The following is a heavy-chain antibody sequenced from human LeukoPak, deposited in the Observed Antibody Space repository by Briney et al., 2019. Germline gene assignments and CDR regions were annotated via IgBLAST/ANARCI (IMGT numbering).Heavy chain of an antibody. CDR1: GYSFTSYW. CDR2: IYPGDSDT. CDR3: ARQIVVVPADLNYYYYYMDV. V-gene: IGHV5-51*01. Sequence: GESLKISCKGSGYSFTSYWIGWVRQMPGKGLEWVGIIYPGDSDTRYSPSFQGQVTISADKSISTAYLQWSSLKASDTAMYYCARQIVVVPADLNYYYYYMDVWGKGTTVTVSS. D-gene: IGHD2-2*01. J-gene: IGHJ6*03.